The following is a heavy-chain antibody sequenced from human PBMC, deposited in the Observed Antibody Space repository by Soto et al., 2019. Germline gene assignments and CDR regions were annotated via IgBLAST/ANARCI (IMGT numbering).Heavy chain of an antibody. Sequence: GASVKGSCKASGGTFSSYAISWVRQAPGQGLEWMGGIIPIFGTANYAQKFQGRVTITADESTSTAYMELSSLRSEDTAVSYCARPETGRNDAFDIWGQGTMVTVSS. J-gene: IGHJ3*02. CDR2: IIPIFGTA. CDR1: GGTFSSYA. D-gene: IGHD7-27*01. CDR3: ARPETGRNDAFDI. V-gene: IGHV1-69*13.